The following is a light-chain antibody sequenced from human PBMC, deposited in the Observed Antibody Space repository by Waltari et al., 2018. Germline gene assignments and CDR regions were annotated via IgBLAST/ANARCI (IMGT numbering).Light chain of an antibody. Sequence: DIVMTQSPLSLSVTPGEPASISCRSSQSLLHSSGNTFLDWYLQKPGQSPQLLISLLSNRASGVPDRFSGSGSGTDFTLKISRVEAEDVGVYFCMQARQTPWTFGQGTKVEIK. CDR1: QSLLHSSGNTF. CDR3: MQARQTPWT. CDR2: LLS. V-gene: IGKV2-28*01. J-gene: IGKJ1*01.